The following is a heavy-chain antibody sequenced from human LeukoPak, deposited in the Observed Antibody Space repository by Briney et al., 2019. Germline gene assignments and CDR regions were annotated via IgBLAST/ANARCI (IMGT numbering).Heavy chain of an antibody. J-gene: IGHJ4*02. CDR1: GFTFSSYS. Sequence: GGSLRLSCAASGFTFSSYSMNWVRQAPGKGLEWVSSISSSSSYIYYADSVKGRFTISRDNAKNSLYLQMNSLRAEDTAVYYCARGKVAAAGSFDYWGQGTLVTVSS. CDR2: ISSSSSYI. D-gene: IGHD6-13*01. CDR3: ARGKVAAAGSFDY. V-gene: IGHV3-21*03.